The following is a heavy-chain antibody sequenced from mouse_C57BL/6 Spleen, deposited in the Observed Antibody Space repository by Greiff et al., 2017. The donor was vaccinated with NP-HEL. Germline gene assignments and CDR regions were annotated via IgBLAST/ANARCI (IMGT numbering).Heavy chain of an antibody. V-gene: IGHV14-3*01. CDR1: GFNIKNTY. CDR3: ARGPNWDGGYFDY. D-gene: IGHD4-1*01. CDR2: IDPANGNT. J-gene: IGHJ2*01. Sequence: VPLQHSSSALFLPFSSFNFSFTASGFNIKNTYMHWVKQRPEQGLEWIGRIDPANGNTKYAPKFQGKATITADTSSNTAYLQLSSLTSEDTAIYYCARGPNWDGGYFDYWGQGTTLTVSS.